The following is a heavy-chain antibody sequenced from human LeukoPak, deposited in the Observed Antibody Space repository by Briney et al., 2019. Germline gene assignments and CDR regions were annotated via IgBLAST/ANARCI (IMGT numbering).Heavy chain of an antibody. J-gene: IGHJ4*02. D-gene: IGHD3-22*01. V-gene: IGHV4-59*01. Sequence: SETLSLTCTVSGGSISSYYWSWIRQPPGKGLEWIGYIYYSGSTNYNPSLESRVTISVDTSKNQFSLKLSSVTAADTAVYYCARAVVITLDYWGQGTLVTVSS. CDR2: IYYSGST. CDR1: GGSISSYY. CDR3: ARAVVITLDY.